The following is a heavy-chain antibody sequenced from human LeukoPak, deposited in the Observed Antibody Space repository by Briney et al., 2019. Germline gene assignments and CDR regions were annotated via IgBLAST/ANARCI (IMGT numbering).Heavy chain of an antibody. CDR2: INPNSGGT. J-gene: IGHJ4*02. CDR1: GYTFTGYY. D-gene: IGHD3-16*01. CDR3: AKDNADYPIYYFDS. Sequence: ASVKVSCKASGYTFTGYYMHWVRQAPGQGLEWMGWINPNSGGTNYAQKFQGRVTMTRDTSISTAYMELSRLRSDDTAVYYCAKDNADYPIYYFDSWGQGTLVTVSS. V-gene: IGHV1-2*02.